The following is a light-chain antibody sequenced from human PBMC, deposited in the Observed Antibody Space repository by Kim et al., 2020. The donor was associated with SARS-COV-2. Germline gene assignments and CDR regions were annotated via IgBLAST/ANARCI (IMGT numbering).Light chain of an antibody. Sequence: LSPGDSASLSCRASQSVSTFVAWYQQNAGQAPRLLIYDASSRATGIPARFSGGGSGADFTLTISSLEPEDFAVYNCQQRSNWPLTFGGGTKVDIK. CDR3: QQRSNWPLT. CDR2: DAS. J-gene: IGKJ4*01. V-gene: IGKV3-11*01. CDR1: QSVSTF.